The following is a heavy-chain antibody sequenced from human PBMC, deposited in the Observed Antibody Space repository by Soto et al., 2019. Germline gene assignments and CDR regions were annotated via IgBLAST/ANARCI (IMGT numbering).Heavy chain of an antibody. CDR2: IYYSGST. CDR3: ARRRYCSGGSCYLSVGAFDI. V-gene: IGHV4-39*01. J-gene: IGHJ3*02. Sequence: QLQLQESGPGLVKPSETLSLTCTVSGGSISSSSYYWGWIRQPPGKGLEWIGSIYYSGSTYYNPSLKIRVTISVDTSMNQFSMKLSSVTAADTAVYYCARRRYCSGGSCYLSVGAFDIWGQGTMVTVAS. D-gene: IGHD2-15*01. CDR1: GGSISSSSYY.